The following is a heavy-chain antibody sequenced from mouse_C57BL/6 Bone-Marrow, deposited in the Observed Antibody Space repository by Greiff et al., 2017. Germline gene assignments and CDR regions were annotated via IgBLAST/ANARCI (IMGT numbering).Heavy chain of an antibody. Sequence: QVQLQQPGAELVMPGASVKLSCKASGYTFTSYWMHWVKQRPGQGLEWIGEIDPSDSYTNYNQKFKGKSTLTVDKSSSTAYMQLSSLTSEASAVYYCARCGYYAMDYWGQGTSVTVSS. CDR3: ARCGYYAMDY. V-gene: IGHV1-69*01. CDR1: GYTFTSYW. CDR2: IDPSDSYT. J-gene: IGHJ4*01.